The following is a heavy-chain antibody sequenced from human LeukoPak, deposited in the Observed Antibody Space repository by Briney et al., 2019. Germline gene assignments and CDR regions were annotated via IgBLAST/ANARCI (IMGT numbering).Heavy chain of an antibody. CDR1: GFTFRSNW. CDR3: VRDLGGRSGH. Sequence: GGALRLSCAASGFTFRSNWMHWVRQAPGKGLVWVSRSNEDGSTTNNADCVKGGFTISRDNAKNTLYLQMNSLTAEDTAVYYCVRDLGGRSGHWGQGTLVTVSS. J-gene: IGHJ4*02. V-gene: IGHV3-74*01. D-gene: IGHD1-26*01. CDR2: SNEDGSTT.